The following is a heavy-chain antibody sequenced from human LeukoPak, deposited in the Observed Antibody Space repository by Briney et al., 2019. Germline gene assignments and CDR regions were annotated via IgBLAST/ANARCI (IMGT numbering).Heavy chain of an antibody. J-gene: IGHJ3*02. V-gene: IGHV4-59*01. CDR2: IYHSGST. D-gene: IGHD3-9*01. CDR1: GGSISTYY. CDR3: ARGKSTRYFDWLLPNAFDI. Sequence: SGTLSLTCTLSGGSISTYYWSWIRQPPGKGLEWIGYIYHSGSTNYNPSLKSRVTISVDTSKNQFSLKLSSVTAADTAVYYCARGKSTRYFDWLLPNAFDIWGQGTMVTVSS.